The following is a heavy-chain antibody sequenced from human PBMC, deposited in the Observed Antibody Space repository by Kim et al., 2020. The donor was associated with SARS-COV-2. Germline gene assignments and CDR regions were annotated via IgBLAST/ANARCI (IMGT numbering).Heavy chain of an antibody. V-gene: IGHV4-4*02. CDR3: ARAQDIVVVPAAKGMDV. D-gene: IGHD2-2*01. J-gene: IGHJ6*02. Sequence: LKSRVTISVDKSKNLFSLKLSSVTAADTAVYYCARAQDIVVVPAAKGMDVWGQGTTVTVSS.